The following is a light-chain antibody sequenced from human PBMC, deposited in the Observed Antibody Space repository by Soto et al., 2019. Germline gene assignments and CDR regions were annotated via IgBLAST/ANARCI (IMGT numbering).Light chain of an antibody. J-gene: IGKJ4*01. Sequence: EIVMTQSPATLSVSPGERATLSCRASQSVSSYLAWYQQKPGQAPRLLIYDASNRATGIPARFSGSGSGTDFTRTISSLEPEDFAVYYCQRRTSWPTFGGVTKVDIK. CDR2: DAS. V-gene: IGKV3-11*01. CDR3: QRRTSWPT. CDR1: QSVSSY.